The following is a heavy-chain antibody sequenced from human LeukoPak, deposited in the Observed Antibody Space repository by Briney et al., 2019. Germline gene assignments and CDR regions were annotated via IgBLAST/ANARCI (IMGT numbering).Heavy chain of an antibody. CDR1: GGSISSYY. V-gene: IGHV4-59*13. Sequence: PSETLSLTCTASGGSISSYYWSWIRQPPGKGLEWIGYIYYSGSTNYNPSLKSRVTISVDTSKNQFSLKLSSVTAADTAVYYCARAIQWLVFDYWGQGTLVTVSS. CDR3: ARAIQWLVFDY. CDR2: IYYSGST. D-gene: IGHD6-19*01. J-gene: IGHJ4*02.